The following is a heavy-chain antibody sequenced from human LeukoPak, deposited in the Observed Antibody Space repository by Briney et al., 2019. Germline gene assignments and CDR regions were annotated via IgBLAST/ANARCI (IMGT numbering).Heavy chain of an antibody. V-gene: IGHV3-23*01. CDR2: ISGSGGST. D-gene: IGHD2-2*01. CDR1: GFTFSSYT. Sequence: GGSLRLSCVASGFTFSSYTMSWVRQAPGKGLEWVSAISGSGGSTYYADSVKGRFTISRDNSKNTLYLQMNSLRADDTAVYYCAKPAPVNYDYYMDVWGKGTTVTVTS. CDR3: AKPAPVNYDYYMDV. J-gene: IGHJ6*03.